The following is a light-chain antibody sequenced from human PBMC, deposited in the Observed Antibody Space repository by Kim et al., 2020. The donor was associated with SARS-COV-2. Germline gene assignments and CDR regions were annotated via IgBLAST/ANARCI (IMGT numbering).Light chain of an antibody. CDR2: WAS. CDR3: QQYYSTSEVYT. V-gene: IGKV4-1*01. CDR1: QSVLYSSNNKNY. Sequence: DIVMTQSPDSLAVSLGERATINCKSSQSVLYSSNNKNYLAWYQQKPGQPPKLLIYWASTRESGVPDRFSGSGSGTDFTLTISSLQAEDVAVYYCQQYYSTSEVYTFGQGTKLEI. J-gene: IGKJ2*01.